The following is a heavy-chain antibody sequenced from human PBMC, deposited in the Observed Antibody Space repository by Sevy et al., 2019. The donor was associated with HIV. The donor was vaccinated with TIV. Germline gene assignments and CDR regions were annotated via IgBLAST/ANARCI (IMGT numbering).Heavy chain of an antibody. Sequence: GGSLRLSCAASGFTFSSYAMSWVRQAPGKGLEWVSAISGSGGSTYYADSVKGRFTISRDNSKNTLYLQMNSLRAEDTAVYYCAKDQYYYDSSGIPTYDYWGQGTLVTVSS. CDR2: ISGSGGST. CDR1: GFTFSSYA. CDR3: AKDQYYYDSSGIPTYDY. D-gene: IGHD3-22*01. J-gene: IGHJ4*02. V-gene: IGHV3-23*01.